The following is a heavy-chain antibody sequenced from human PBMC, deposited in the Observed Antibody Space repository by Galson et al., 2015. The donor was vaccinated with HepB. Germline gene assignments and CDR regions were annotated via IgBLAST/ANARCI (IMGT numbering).Heavy chain of an antibody. V-gene: IGHV3-33*01. Sequence: SLRLSCAASGFTFSGYGMHWVRQAPGKGLEWVAVIWYDGSTEHYADSVKGRFTISRDNSNNRLFLQMNSLRVEDSAVYYCARDGFPPLPSGSIWQDHGAPGGVDMWGQGTMVIVSS. J-gene: IGHJ3*02. CDR1: GFTFSGYG. D-gene: IGHD6-13*01. CDR3: ARDGFPPLPSGSIWQDHGAPGGVDM. CDR2: IWYDGSTE.